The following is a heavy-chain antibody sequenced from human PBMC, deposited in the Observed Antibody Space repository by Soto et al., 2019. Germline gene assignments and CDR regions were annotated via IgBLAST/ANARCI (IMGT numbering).Heavy chain of an antibody. V-gene: IGHV4-39*01. Sequence: QLQLQESGPGLVKPSETLSLTCTVSGGSISSSSYYWGWIRQPPGKGLEWIGSIYYSGSTYYNPSLKSRVTISVDTSKNQFSLKLSSVTAADTAVYYCARPEDPPPSRNWFDPWGQGTLVTVSS. CDR3: ARPEDPPPSRNWFDP. CDR1: GGSISSSSYY. J-gene: IGHJ5*02. CDR2: IYYSGST.